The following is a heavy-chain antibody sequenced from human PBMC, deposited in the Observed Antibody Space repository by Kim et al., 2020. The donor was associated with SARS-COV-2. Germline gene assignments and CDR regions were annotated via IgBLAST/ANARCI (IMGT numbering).Heavy chain of an antibody. CDR2: INEDGSTT. D-gene: IGHD2-2*01. CDR1: GFTFRRYW. CDR3: ARLAQPGL. J-gene: IGHJ4*02. V-gene: IGHV3-74*01. Sequence: GGSLRLSCVVSGFTFRRYWMHWVRLAPGKGLVWVSRINEDGSTTIYADSVKGRFTISRDNAKNTLYLQMDSLRGEDTAVYYCARLAQPGLWGQGTLVTVSS.